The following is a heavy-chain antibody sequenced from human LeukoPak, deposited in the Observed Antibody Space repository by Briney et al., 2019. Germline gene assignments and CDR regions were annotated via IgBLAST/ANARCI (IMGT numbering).Heavy chain of an antibody. CDR3: AKDGCTGNCYYYYMDV. Sequence: GRSLRLSCAASGFTFSSYGMHWVRQAPGKGLEWVAFIRYDGSNKYYADSVKGRFTISRDNSKNTLYLQMNSLRAEDTAVYYCAKDGCTGNCYYYYMDVWGKGTTVTVSS. D-gene: IGHD1-1*01. J-gene: IGHJ6*03. CDR2: IRYDGSNK. CDR1: GFTFSSYG. V-gene: IGHV3-30*02.